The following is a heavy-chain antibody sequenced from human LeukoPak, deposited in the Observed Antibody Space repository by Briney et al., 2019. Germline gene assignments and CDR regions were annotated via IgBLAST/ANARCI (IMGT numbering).Heavy chain of an antibody. CDR1: GDTFSSYA. CDR2: IIPILGIA. Sequence: ASVKVSCKASGDTFSSYAISWVRQAPGQGLEWMGMIIPILGIASYAQKFQGRVTITADKSTSTAYMELSSLRSEDTAVYHCARRFAFGELSTTGEFDYWGQGTMVTVSS. V-gene: IGHV1-69*04. CDR3: ARRFAFGELSTTGEFDY. J-gene: IGHJ4*02. D-gene: IGHD3-10*01.